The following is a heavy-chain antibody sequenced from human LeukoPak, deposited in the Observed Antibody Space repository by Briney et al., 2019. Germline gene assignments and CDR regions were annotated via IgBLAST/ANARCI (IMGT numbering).Heavy chain of an antibody. CDR2: IIPILGTA. V-gene: IGHV1-69*13. Sequence: ASVTVSCQASGGTFRSYAISWVRQAPGQGLEWMGGIIPILGTANYAQKFQGRVTITADESTSTAYMELSSLRSEDTAVYYCAREGPVGNSFDYWGQGTLVTVSS. CDR1: GGTFRSYA. D-gene: IGHD4-23*01. J-gene: IGHJ4*02. CDR3: AREGPVGNSFDY.